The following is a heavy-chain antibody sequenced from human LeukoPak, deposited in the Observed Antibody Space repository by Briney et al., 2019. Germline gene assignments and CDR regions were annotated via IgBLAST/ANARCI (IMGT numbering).Heavy chain of an antibody. J-gene: IGHJ4*02. V-gene: IGHV3-21*01. Sequence: SGGSLRLSCAASGFTFSSYSMNWVRQAPGKGLEWVSSISSSSSYIYYADSVKGRFTVSRDNSKNTLYLQMNSLRAEDTAVYYCVRGAYSSSWLNFDYWGQGTLVTVSS. D-gene: IGHD6-13*01. CDR3: VRGAYSSSWLNFDY. CDR1: GFTFSSYS. CDR2: ISSSSSYI.